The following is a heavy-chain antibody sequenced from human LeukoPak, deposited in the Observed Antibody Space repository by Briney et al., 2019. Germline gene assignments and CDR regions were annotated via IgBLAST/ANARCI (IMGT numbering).Heavy chain of an antibody. J-gene: IGHJ6*03. CDR3: TSVVDIGGFLPRLGPYYMDV. D-gene: IGHD3-3*01. V-gene: IGHV3-49*04. CDR2: IRSKPYGGTT. Sequence: GGSLRLSCTASGFTFGDYAMSWVRQAPGKGLEWVGFIRSKPYGGTTEYAASAKGRFTISRDDSKSIAYLQMNSLKTEDTAVYYCTSVVDIGGFLPRLGPYYMDVWGKGTTVTVSS. CDR1: GFTFGDYA.